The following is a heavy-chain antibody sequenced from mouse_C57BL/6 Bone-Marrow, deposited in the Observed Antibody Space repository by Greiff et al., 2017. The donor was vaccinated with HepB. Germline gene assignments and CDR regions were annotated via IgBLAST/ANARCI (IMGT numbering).Heavy chain of an antibody. Sequence: EVQRVESGGGLVQPGGSLSLSCAASGFTFTDYYMSWVRQPPGKALEWLGFIRNKANGYTTEYSASVKGRFTISRDNSQSILYLQMNALRAEDSATYYCARYTGGLLSDVWGTGTTVTVSS. CDR3: ARYTGGLLSDV. D-gene: IGHD2-10*01. CDR1: GFTFTDYY. CDR2: IRNKANGYTT. V-gene: IGHV7-3*01. J-gene: IGHJ1*03.